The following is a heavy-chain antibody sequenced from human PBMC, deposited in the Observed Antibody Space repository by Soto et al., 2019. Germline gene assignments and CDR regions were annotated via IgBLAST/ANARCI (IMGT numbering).Heavy chain of an antibody. CDR2: ISGTGGST. V-gene: IGHV3-23*01. CDR3: ARVGQKRYFDY. J-gene: IGHJ4*02. CDR1: GFTFNNYA. Sequence: HPGGSLRLSCAASGFTFNNYAMNWVRQAPGKGLEWVATISGTGGSTYYADSVKGRFTISRDNSKNTLYLQMNSLRVEDTAVYYCARVGQKRYFDYWGQGTLVTVSS.